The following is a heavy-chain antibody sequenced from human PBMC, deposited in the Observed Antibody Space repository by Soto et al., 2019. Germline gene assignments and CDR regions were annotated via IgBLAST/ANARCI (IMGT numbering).Heavy chain of an antibody. Sequence: GGSLRLSCAASRFTFSTYWRTWVRLTPGKGLEWVANIHQDGNEKYYMDSVKGRFTISRDNAKNSLYLQMTSLRAEDTAVYYCAGGNALDVWGQGTTVTVSS. CDR3: AGGNALDV. J-gene: IGHJ6*02. V-gene: IGHV3-7*01. CDR1: RFTFSTYW. CDR2: IHQDGNEK.